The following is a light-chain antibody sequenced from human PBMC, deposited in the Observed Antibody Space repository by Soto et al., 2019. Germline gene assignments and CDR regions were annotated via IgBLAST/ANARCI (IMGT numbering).Light chain of an antibody. CDR3: CSYAGTTFVV. CDR2: EGS. CDR1: NNNVGISNL. J-gene: IGLJ2*01. V-gene: IGLV2-23*01. Sequence: QSALTQPASVSGFPGQSITISCAGTNNNVGISNLVSWYQQHPGKAPQLMIYEGSKRPSGVSNRFSGSKSGNTASLTISGLQAEDEADYFCCSYAGTTFVVFGGGTKVTVL.